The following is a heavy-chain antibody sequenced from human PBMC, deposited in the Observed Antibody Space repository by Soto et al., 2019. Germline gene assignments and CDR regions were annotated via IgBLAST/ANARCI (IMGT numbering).Heavy chain of an antibody. CDR1: GGSFSGYY. Sequence: SETLSLTCAVYGGSFSGYYWSWIRQPPGKGLEWIGEINHSGSTNYNPSLKSRVTISVDTSKNQFSLKLSSVTAADTAVYYCARGEDSSGYSDAFDIWGQGTMVTISS. CDR2: INHSGST. CDR3: ARGEDSSGYSDAFDI. J-gene: IGHJ3*02. D-gene: IGHD3-22*01. V-gene: IGHV4-34*01.